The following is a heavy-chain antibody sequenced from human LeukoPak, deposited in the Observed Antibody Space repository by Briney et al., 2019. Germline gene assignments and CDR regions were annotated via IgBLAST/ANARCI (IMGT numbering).Heavy chain of an antibody. CDR1: GGSFSGYY. CDR3: ARDSPDTVTTYFQH. CDR2: INHSGST. D-gene: IGHD4-11*01. V-gene: IGHV4-34*01. Sequence: PSETLSLTCAVYGGSFSGYYWSWIRQPPGKGLEWIGEINHSGSTNYNPSLKSRVTISVDTSKNQFSLKLSSVTAADTAVYYCARDSPDTVTTYFQHWGQGTLVTVSS. J-gene: IGHJ1*01.